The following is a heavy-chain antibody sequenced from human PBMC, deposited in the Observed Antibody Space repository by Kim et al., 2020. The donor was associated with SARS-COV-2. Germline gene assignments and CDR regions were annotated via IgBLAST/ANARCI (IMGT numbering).Heavy chain of an antibody. Sequence: GRSLRLSCAASGFTFSTYGMHWVRQAPGKGLEWVAMIWNDGSNKYYADSMKGRFTISRDNSKNTLYLQMTSLRAEDTAVYYCATEYSSSSAFDYWGQGTLVTVSS. CDR1: GFTFSTYG. CDR2: IWNDGSNK. V-gene: IGHV3-33*01. J-gene: IGHJ4*02. D-gene: IGHD6-6*01. CDR3: ATEYSSSSAFDY.